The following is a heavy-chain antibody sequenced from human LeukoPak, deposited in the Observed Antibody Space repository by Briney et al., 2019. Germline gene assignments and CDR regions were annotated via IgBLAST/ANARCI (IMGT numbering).Heavy chain of an antibody. CDR3: ARDPTISGSYSDY. Sequence: GGSLRLSCAASGFTFSSYMMNWVRQAPGKGLEWVSYINSNSRTIYYADSVKGRFTVSRDNAKNSLYLQMNSLRDEDTAVYYCARDPTISGSYSDYWGQGTLVTVSS. CDR2: INSNSRTI. D-gene: IGHD1-26*01. V-gene: IGHV3-48*02. J-gene: IGHJ4*02. CDR1: GFTFSSYM.